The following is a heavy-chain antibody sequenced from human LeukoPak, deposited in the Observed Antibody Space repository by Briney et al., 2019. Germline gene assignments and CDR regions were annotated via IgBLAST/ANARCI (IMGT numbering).Heavy chain of an antibody. CDR1: GGSISSYY. Sequence: SETLSLTCTVSGGSISSYYWSWIRQPPGKGLEWIGYIYYSGSTNYNPSLKSRVTISVDTSKNQFSLKLSSVTAADTAVYYCARVVAVGAADYWGQGTLVTVSS. J-gene: IGHJ4*02. CDR2: IYYSGST. CDR3: ARVVAVGAADY. V-gene: IGHV4-59*12. D-gene: IGHD1-26*01.